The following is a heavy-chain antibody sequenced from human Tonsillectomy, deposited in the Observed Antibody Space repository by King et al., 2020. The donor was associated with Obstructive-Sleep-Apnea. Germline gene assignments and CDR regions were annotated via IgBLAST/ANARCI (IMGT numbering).Heavy chain of an antibody. CDR2: IRYHGSDK. CDR1: GFTFSSYG. D-gene: IGHD3-22*01. CDR3: AKDLGYPALYPLDY. V-gene: IGHV3-30*02. J-gene: IGHJ4*02. Sequence: VQLVESGGGVVQPGRSLRLSCAASGFTFSSYGMHWVRQAPGKGLEWVAFIRYHGSDKYYADSVKGRFTISRDNSNNTLYLQVNSLRAEDTAVYYCAKDLGYPALYPLDYWGQGTLVTVSS.